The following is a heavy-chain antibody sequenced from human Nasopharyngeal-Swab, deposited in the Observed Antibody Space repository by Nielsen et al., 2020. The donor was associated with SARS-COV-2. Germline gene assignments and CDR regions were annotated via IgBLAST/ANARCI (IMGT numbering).Heavy chain of an antibody. CDR3: ARDHDWFDF. D-gene: IGHD3-9*01. Sequence: GESLKISCAASGFTFSSFWMNWVRQAPGKGLEWVANIKQDGSEKYYVDSVKGRFTIPRDNAKNSLYLQMNSLRAEDTAVYYCARDHDWFDFWGQGILVTVSS. CDR1: GFTFSSFW. V-gene: IGHV3-7*01. CDR2: IKQDGSEK. J-gene: IGHJ4*02.